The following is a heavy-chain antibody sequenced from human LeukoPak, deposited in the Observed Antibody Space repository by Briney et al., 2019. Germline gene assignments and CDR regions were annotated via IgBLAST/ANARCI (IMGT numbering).Heavy chain of an antibody. CDR2: IKQDGSEK. J-gene: IGHJ4*02. D-gene: IGHD2-2*01. CDR1: GFTFSSYW. V-gene: IGHV3-7*03. Sequence: GGSLRLSCAASGFTFSSYWMSWVRQAPGKGLEWVANIKQDGSEKYYVDSVKGRFTISRDNAKNSLYLQMNSLRAEDTAVYYCAKNIVVVPAAGNHFDYWGQGTLVTVSS. CDR3: AKNIVVVPAAGNHFDY.